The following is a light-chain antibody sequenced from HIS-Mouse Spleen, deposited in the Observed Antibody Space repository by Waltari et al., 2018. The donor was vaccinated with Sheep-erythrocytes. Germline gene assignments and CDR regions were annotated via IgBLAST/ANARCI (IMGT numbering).Light chain of an antibody. J-gene: IGLJ3*02. V-gene: IGLV1-44*01. CDR2: SNN. Sequence: QSVLTQPPSASGTPGPRVTISCSGSSSNIGSNPGNWYQQLPGTAPKLLIYSNNQRPSGVPDRFSGSKSGTSASLAISGLQSEDEADYYCAAWDDSLNGPVFGGGTKLTVL. CDR3: AAWDDSLNGPV. CDR1: SSNIGSNP.